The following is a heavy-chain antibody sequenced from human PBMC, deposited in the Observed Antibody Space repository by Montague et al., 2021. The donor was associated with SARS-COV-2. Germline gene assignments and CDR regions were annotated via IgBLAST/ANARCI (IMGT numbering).Heavy chain of an antibody. Sequence: PLRLSCAASGFTFSSYEMNWVRQAPGKGLEWVPYISSSGSTIYYADSVKGRFTISRDNAKNSLYLQMNSLRAEDTAVYYCAREKAAIRIYYYYYMDVWGKGTTVTVSS. D-gene: IGHD2-2*02. V-gene: IGHV3-48*03. CDR3: AREKAAIRIYYYYYMDV. J-gene: IGHJ6*03. CDR1: GFTFSSYE. CDR2: ISSSGSTI.